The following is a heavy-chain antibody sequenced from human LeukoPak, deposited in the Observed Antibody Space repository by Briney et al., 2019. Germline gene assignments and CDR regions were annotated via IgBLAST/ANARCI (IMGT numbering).Heavy chain of an antibody. Sequence: PSQTLSLTCTVSGGSISSGGYYWSWIRQPPGKGLEWIGYIYHSGSTYYNPSLKSRVTISVDRSKNQFSLKLSSVTAADTAVYYCARVFPMSPEAFDIWGQGTMVTVSS. J-gene: IGHJ3*02. D-gene: IGHD2/OR15-2a*01. CDR1: GGSISSGGYY. CDR2: IYHSGST. V-gene: IGHV4-30-2*01. CDR3: ARVFPMSPEAFDI.